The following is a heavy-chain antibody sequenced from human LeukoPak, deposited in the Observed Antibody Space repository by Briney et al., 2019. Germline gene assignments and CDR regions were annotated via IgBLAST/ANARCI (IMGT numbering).Heavy chain of an antibody. J-gene: IGHJ3*02. V-gene: IGHV3-48*01. CDR3: ARDRCSGGSCYSSVDAFDI. D-gene: IGHD2-15*01. CDR2: ISSSSSTI. Sequence: GGSLRLSCAASGFTFSSYAMSWVRQAPGKGLEWVSYISSSSSTIYYADSVKGRFTISRDNAKNSLYLQMNSLRAEDTAVYYCARDRCSGGSCYSSVDAFDIWGQGTMVTVSS. CDR1: GFTFSSYA.